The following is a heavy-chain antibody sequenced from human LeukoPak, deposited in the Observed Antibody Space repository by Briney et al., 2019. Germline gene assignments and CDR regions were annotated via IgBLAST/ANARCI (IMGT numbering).Heavy chain of an antibody. D-gene: IGHD2-8*01. CDR2: ISSSSTI. J-gene: IGHJ4*02. CDR1: GFTFSSYS. Sequence: PGGPLRLSCAASGFTFSSYSMNWVRQAPGKGLEWVSYISSSSTIYYADSVKGRFTISRDNAKNSLYLQMNSLRAEDTAVYYCASEMGDYWGQGTLVTVSS. V-gene: IGHV3-48*01. CDR3: ASEMGDY.